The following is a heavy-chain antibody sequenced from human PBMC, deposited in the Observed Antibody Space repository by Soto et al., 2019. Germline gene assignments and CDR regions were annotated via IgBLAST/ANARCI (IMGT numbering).Heavy chain of an antibody. Sequence: PSETLSLTCTVSGDSVTSGNYYWSWIRQPPGKGLEWIGYIYYSGNTNYRPSLKSRVTMSLDRSNNPFSLTLSSVTAADTAVYYCARIPVYTSIIYWFDPWGQGILVTVSS. CDR3: ARIPVYTSIIYWFDP. CDR1: GDSVTSGNYY. CDR2: IYYSGNT. J-gene: IGHJ5*01. V-gene: IGHV4-61*01. D-gene: IGHD5-18*01.